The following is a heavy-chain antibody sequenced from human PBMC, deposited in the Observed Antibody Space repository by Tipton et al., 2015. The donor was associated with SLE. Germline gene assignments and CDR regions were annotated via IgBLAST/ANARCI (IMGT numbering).Heavy chain of an antibody. CDR1: GGSISGYY. Sequence: LRLSCTVSGGSISGYYWNWIRQPPGKGLEWIGYINYSGNTNYNPSLKSRVTISVDTAKTHISLRLNSVTAADTAVYYCAGRGDLVVVTAYLDYWGQGTLVTVSS. D-gene: IGHD2-21*02. V-gene: IGHV4-59*01. J-gene: IGHJ4*02. CDR2: INYSGNT. CDR3: AGRGDLVVVTAYLDY.